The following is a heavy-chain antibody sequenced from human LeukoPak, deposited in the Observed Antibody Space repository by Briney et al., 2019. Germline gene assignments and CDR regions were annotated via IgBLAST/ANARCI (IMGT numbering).Heavy chain of an antibody. D-gene: IGHD6-6*01. CDR3: ARRRGYSSSRGFDY. CDR2: INHSGST. CDR1: GGSFSGYC. Sequence: SETLSLTCAVYGGSFSGYCWSWIRQPPGKGLEWIGEINHSGSTNYNPSLKSRVTISVDTSKNQFSLKLSSVTAADTAVYYCARRRGYSSSRGFDYWGQGTLVAVSS. J-gene: IGHJ4*02. V-gene: IGHV4-34*01.